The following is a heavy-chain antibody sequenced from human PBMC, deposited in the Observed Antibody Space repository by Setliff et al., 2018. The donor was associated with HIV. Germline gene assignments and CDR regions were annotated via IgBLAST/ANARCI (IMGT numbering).Heavy chain of an antibody. D-gene: IGHD1-7*01. CDR3: ARGHTWNYYGGDYFDY. CDR2: IYYSGST. CDR1: GGSVSDYF. J-gene: IGHJ4*02. V-gene: IGHV4-59*02. Sequence: SETLSLTCTVSGGSVSDYFWNWIRQPPGKGLEWIGYIYYSGSTNYNHSLESRVSISVDTSKNQVSLRLSSVTAADTAVYYCARGHTWNYYGGDYFDYWGQGSLVTVSS.